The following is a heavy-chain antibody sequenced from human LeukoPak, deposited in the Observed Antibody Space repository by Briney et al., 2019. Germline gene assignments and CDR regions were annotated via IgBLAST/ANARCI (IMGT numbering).Heavy chain of an antibody. CDR3: ARVGYFGSGSYYTGGHYFDY. Sequence: GGSLRLSSAASGFTFSIYEMNWIRQAPGKGLEWVSYIFSSGSAIYYADSVRGRFTISRDNAKNSLYLQMNSLRAEDTAVYYCARVGYFGSGSYYTGGHYFDYWGQGTLVTVSS. CDR2: IFSSGSAI. D-gene: IGHD3-10*01. CDR1: GFTFSIYE. J-gene: IGHJ4*02. V-gene: IGHV3-48*03.